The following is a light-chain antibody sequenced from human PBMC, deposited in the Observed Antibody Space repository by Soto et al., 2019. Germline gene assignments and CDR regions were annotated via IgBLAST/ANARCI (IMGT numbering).Light chain of an antibody. CDR2: EVT. V-gene: IGLV2-14*01. CDR1: SSDVGGYNY. Sequence: QSALTQPRSVSGSPGQSVTISCTGTSSDVGGYNYVSWYQHHPGKAPKLIIYEVTDRPSGVSNRFFGSKSGNTASLTISGLQAEDEAEYYCSSYTNINTRACVFGTGTKLTVL. CDR3: SSYTNINTRACV. J-gene: IGLJ1*01.